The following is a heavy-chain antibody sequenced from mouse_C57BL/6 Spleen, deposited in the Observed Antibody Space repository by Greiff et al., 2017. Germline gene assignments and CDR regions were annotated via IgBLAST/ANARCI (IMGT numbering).Heavy chain of an antibody. Sequence: EVHLVESGGDLVKPGGSLKLSCAASGFTFSSYGMSWVRQTPDKRLEWVATISSGGSYTYYPDSVKGRFTISRDNAKNTLYLHMSSLKSEDTAMYYCATHYYGTSYVYYAMDYWGQGPSVTVSS. CDR3: ATHYYGTSYVYYAMDY. V-gene: IGHV5-6*01. J-gene: IGHJ4*01. CDR1: GFTFSSYG. CDR2: ISSGGSYT. D-gene: IGHD1-1*01.